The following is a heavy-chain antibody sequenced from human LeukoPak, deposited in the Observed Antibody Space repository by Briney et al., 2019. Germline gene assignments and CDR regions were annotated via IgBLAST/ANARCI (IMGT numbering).Heavy chain of an antibody. V-gene: IGHV4-4*09. CDR3: ARHHAQLVSGYDY. CDR2: IYTSGIT. Sequence: PSETLPLTCTVSGGSISSYYWSWIRQPPGKGLEWIGYIYTSGITNYNPSLKSRVTMSVDTSKSQFSLRLSSVTAADTAVYYCARHHAQLVSGYDYWGQGTLVTVSS. J-gene: IGHJ4*02. D-gene: IGHD3-10*01. CDR1: GGSISSYY.